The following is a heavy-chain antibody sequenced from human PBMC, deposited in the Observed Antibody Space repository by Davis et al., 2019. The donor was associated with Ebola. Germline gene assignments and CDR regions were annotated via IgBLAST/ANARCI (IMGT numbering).Heavy chain of an antibody. D-gene: IGHD3-9*01. J-gene: IGHJ6*02. Sequence: AASVKVSCKASGYTFTSYAMHWVRQAPGQRLEWMGWINAGNGNTKYSQKFQGRVTITRDTSASTAYMELSSLRSEDTAVYYCARELPPTTGNYDGMDVWGQGTTVTVSS. CDR1: GYTFTSYA. V-gene: IGHV1-3*01. CDR2: INAGNGNT. CDR3: ARELPPTTGNYDGMDV.